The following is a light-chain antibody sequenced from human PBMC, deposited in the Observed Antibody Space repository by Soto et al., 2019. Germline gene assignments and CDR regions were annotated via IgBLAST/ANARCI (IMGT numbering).Light chain of an antibody. J-gene: IGKJ5*01. CDR1: QSVSSN. Sequence: EIVMTQSPATLSVSPGERATLSCRASQSVSSNLAWYQQKPGQAPRLLIYGASTRATGIPARFSGSGSGTEFTLTISSLQSEDFAVYYCQQYNNRPSITFGQASHLKIK. CDR3: QQYNNRPSIT. CDR2: GAS. V-gene: IGKV3-15*01.